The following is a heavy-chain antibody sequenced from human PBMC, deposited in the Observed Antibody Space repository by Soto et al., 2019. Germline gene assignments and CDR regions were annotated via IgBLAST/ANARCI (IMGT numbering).Heavy chain of an antibody. D-gene: IGHD3-10*01. CDR3: ARGVGFAESTIDS. V-gene: IGHV3-33*01. CDR1: GFTFSSYG. J-gene: IGHJ4*02. CDR2: IWYDESHK. Sequence: QVQLVESGGGVVQPGRSLRLSCAASGFTFSSYGMHWVRQAPGKGLEWVALIWYDESHKYYADSVQGRFTISRDNSKNTLYLNMKSLRADDTAVYYCARGVGFAESTIDSWGQGTLVTVPS.